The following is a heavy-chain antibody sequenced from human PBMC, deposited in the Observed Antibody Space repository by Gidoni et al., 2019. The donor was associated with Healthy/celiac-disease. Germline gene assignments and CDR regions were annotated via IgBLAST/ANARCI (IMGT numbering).Heavy chain of an antibody. V-gene: IGHV3-53*04. CDR2: IYSGGST. Sequence: EVQLVESGGGLVQPGGSLRLSCAASGFTVSSNYMSWVRQAPGKGLEWVSVIYSGGSTYYADSVKGRFTISRHNSKNTLYLQMNSLRAEDTAVYYCARVMYSYGPGAFDYWGQGTLVTVSS. D-gene: IGHD5-18*01. CDR3: ARVMYSYGPGAFDY. J-gene: IGHJ4*02. CDR1: GFTVSSNY.